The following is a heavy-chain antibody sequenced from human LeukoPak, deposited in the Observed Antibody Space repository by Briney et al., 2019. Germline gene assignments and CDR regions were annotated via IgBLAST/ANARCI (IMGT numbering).Heavy chain of an antibody. CDR3: AREATPQTSTLYYYYYYMDV. D-gene: IGHD1/OR15-1a*01. Sequence: GASVKVSCKASGGTFSTYAISWLRQAPGQGLEWMGGIIPIYGIANYAQKLRGRVTITADGSTSTSYMEVNGLRSEDTAVYYCAREATPQTSTLYYYYYYMDVWGNGTPVTVSS. CDR1: GGTFSTYA. J-gene: IGHJ6*03. V-gene: IGHV1-69*13. CDR2: IIPIYGIA.